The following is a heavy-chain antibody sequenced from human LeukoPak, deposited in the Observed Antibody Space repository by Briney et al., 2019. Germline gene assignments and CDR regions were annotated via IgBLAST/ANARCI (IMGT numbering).Heavy chain of an antibody. Sequence: GGSLRLSCAASGFTFSDYYMSWIRQAPGKGLEWVSYISSSSSYTNYADSVKGRFTISRDNAKNSLYLQMNSLRAEDTAVYYCARDLVYSSGIEDYWGQGTLVTVSS. CDR1: GFTFSDYY. CDR3: ARDLVYSSGIEDY. J-gene: IGHJ4*02. D-gene: IGHD6-19*01. V-gene: IGHV3-11*06. CDR2: ISSSSSYT.